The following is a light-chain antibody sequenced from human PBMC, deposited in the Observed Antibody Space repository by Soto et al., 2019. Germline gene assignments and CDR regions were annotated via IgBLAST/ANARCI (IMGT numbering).Light chain of an antibody. J-gene: IGKJ1*01. CDR3: QQYNSYSPT. CDR1: QSISTW. V-gene: IGKV1-5*03. CDR2: KAS. Sequence: DIQMTPSPSTLSASVGDRVTITCRASQSISTWLAWYQQEPGKAPKLLIHKASSLQSGVPSRFSGSGSGTDFTLTISSLHPDDFATYYCQQYNSYSPTFGQGTRVEIK.